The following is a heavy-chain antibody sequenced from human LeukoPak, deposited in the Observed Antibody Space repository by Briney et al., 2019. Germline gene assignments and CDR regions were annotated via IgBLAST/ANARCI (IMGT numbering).Heavy chain of an antibody. Sequence: SETLSLTCAVYGGSFSGYYWSWIRQPPGKGLEWIGEINHSGSTNYNPSLKSRVTISVDTSKNQFSLKLSSVTAADTAVYYCARLEERYGYDYWGQGTLVTVSS. CDR1: GGSFSGYY. V-gene: IGHV4-34*01. D-gene: IGHD5-18*01. J-gene: IGHJ4*02. CDR2: INHSGST. CDR3: ARLEERYGYDY.